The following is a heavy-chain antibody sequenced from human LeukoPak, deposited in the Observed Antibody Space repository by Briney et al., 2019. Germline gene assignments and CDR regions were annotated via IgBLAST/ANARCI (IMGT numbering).Heavy chain of an antibody. Sequence: GSLRLSCAASGFTFSDYYMSWIRQAPGKGLEWVSYISSSTSYTNYADSVKGRFTISRDNAKNSLYLHMNSPRAEDTAVYYCARDGMSDYDYFDYWGQGTLVTVSS. CDR2: ISSSTSYT. J-gene: IGHJ4*02. V-gene: IGHV3-11*05. CDR1: GFTFSDYY. CDR3: ARDGMSDYDYFDY. D-gene: IGHD5-12*01.